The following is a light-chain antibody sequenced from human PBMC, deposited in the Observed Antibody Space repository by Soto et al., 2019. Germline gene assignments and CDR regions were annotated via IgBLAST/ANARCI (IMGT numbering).Light chain of an antibody. Sequence: EIVLTQSPDTLSLSPAERATLSCRASQRIGSSFLAWYQHRPGQAPRLLIFGASARATGTPDRFSGSGFETDFTLTISRLEPEDFAVYYCQQYAISPYTFGQGTKVDI. CDR3: QQYAISPYT. CDR2: GAS. J-gene: IGKJ2*01. V-gene: IGKV3-20*01. CDR1: QRIGSSF.